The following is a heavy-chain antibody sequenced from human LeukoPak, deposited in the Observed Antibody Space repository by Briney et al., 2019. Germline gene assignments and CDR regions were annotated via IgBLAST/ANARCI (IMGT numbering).Heavy chain of an antibody. CDR1: GFTFSSYI. D-gene: IGHD3-3*01. Sequence: GGSLRLSCAAAGFTFSSYIMNWVRQAAGKGLGGVSFISSSSSIIYYADLVKGRFTISRDNDKNSLYLQMNRLRAEDTAVYYCASVQGGTPYDFRSGEVFHPYSWGQGTLVTVSS. CDR3: ASVQGGTPYDFRSGEVFHPYS. V-gene: IGHV3-48*04. J-gene: IGHJ4*02. CDR2: ISSSSSII.